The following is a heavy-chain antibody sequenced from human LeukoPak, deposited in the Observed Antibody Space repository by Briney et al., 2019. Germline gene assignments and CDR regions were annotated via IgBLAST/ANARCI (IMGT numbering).Heavy chain of an antibody. CDR3: ASGPTGFA. J-gene: IGHJ5*02. V-gene: IGHV3-74*01. CDR1: GFTFSSYW. CDR2: INSAGTGT. Sequence: PGGSLRLSCAASGFTFSSYWMHWVRQAPGKGLVWVSRINSAGTGTRYADSVKGRFTISRDNAKNTLYLQMNSLRAEGTAVYFCASGPTGFAWGQGTLVTVSS. D-gene: IGHD1-14*01.